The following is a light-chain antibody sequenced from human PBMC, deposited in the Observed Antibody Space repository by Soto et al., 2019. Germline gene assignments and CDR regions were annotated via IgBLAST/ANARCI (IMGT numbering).Light chain of an antibody. CDR3: QQYHNWPPLT. Sequence: EIVMTQSPATLSVSPGERATLSCRASQSVSSNLAWYQQKPGQAPRLLIYGASTRATGIPARFNGSGSGTEFTLTISSLQSEDFAVYYCQQYHNWPPLTFGGGTKVEIK. CDR2: GAS. J-gene: IGKJ4*01. V-gene: IGKV3-15*01. CDR1: QSVSSN.